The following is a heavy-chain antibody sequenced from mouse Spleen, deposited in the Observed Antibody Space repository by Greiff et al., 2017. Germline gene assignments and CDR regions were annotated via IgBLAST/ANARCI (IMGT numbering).Heavy chain of an antibody. Sequence: EVHLVESGGGLVKLGGSLKLSCAASGFTFSSYAMSWVRQTPEKRLEWVATISSGGGNTYYPDSVKGRFTISRDNAKNTLYLLMSSLKSEDTAMYYCARRGYGSSYGAMDYWGQGTSVTVSS. CDR3: ARRGYGSSYGAMDY. V-gene: IGHV5-9-3*01. D-gene: IGHD1-1*01. J-gene: IGHJ4*01. CDR1: GFTFSSYA. CDR2: ISSGGGNT.